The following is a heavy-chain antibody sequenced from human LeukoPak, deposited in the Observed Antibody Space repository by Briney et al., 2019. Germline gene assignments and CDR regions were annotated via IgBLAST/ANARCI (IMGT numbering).Heavy chain of an antibody. J-gene: IGHJ6*03. CDR3: AREREVAARPRYYYYYYMDV. CDR2: INHSGST. CDR1: GGSFSGYY. D-gene: IGHD6-6*01. Sequence: PSETLSLTCAVYGGSFSGYYWSWIRQPPGKGLDWIGEINHSGSTNYNPSLKSRVTISVDTSKNQFSLKLSSVTAADTAVYYCAREREVAARPRYYYYYYMDVWGKGTTVTVSS. V-gene: IGHV4-34*01.